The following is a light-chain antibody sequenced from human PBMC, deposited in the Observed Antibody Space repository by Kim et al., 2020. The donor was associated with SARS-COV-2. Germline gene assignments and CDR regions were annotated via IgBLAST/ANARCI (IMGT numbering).Light chain of an antibody. CDR1: QDISIY. V-gene: IGKV1-16*02. Sequence: DIQMTQSPSSLSVSVGDRVTITCRASQDISIYLAWFHLRPGKAPRSLIFGASILQSGVPSKFSGSGSGTDFTLTISSLQPEDFGTYYCQQYIDYPITFGQGTRLEIK. CDR2: GAS. CDR3: QQYIDYPIT. J-gene: IGKJ5*01.